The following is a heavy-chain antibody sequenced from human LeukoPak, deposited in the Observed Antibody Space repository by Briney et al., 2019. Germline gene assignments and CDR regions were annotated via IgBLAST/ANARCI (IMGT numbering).Heavy chain of an antibody. CDR1: GTSFSSYY. Sequence: SETLSLTCGVSGTSFSSYYWSWIRQTPGKGLEWIGEVNHSGYTNMNPSLKGRVTISVDTSKNQFSLRMSTVTAADTAVYFCARMTTGHDYWGQGTLVTHSS. J-gene: IGHJ4*02. CDR3: ARMTTGHDY. CDR2: VNHSGYT. D-gene: IGHD4-17*01. V-gene: IGHV4-34*01.